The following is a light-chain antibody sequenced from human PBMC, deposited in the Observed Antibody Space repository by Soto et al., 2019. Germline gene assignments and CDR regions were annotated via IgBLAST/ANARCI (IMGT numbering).Light chain of an antibody. Sequence: DIQMTQSPSAMSASVGDRVTITCRASQGIDNFLDWFQQKPGQVPPRLIYAAATLQSGVPSRFRGSGSGPEFTLTISCLQTADCASYSCLQHRHYPLTFGGGTQVDIK. V-gene: IGKV1-17*03. J-gene: IGKJ4*01. CDR2: AAA. CDR1: QGIDNF. CDR3: LQHRHYPLT.